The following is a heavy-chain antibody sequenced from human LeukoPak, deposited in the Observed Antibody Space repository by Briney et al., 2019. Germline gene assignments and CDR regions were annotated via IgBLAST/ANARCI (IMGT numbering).Heavy chain of an antibody. CDR1: GGSISSGGYY. CDR3: ARDPTAGQYYYYGMDV. CDR2: IYYSGST. V-gene: IGHV4-31*03. Sequence: SQTLSPTCTVSGGSISSGGYYWSWIRQHPGKGLEWIGYIYYSGSTYYNPSLKSRVTISVDTSKNQFSLKLSSVTAADTAVYYCARDPTAGQYYYYGMDVWGQGTTVTVSS. J-gene: IGHJ6*02.